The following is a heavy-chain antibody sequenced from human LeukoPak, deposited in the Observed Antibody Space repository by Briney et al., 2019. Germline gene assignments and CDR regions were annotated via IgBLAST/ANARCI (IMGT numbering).Heavy chain of an antibody. D-gene: IGHD2-2*01. V-gene: IGHV3-11*04. CDR1: GFTFSDYY. CDR3: ARGGGYCSSTSCYPTNWFDP. CDR2: ISSSDSTI. J-gene: IGHJ5*02. Sequence: GGSLRLSCAGSGFTFSDYYMSWIRQAPGKGLEWVSYISSSDSTICYTDSVKGRFTISRDNAKNSLYLQMNSLRAEDTAVYYCARGGGYCSSTSCYPTNWFDPWGQGTLVTVSS.